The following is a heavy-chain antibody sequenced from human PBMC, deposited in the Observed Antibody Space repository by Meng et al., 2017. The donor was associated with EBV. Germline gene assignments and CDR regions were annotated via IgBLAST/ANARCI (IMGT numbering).Heavy chain of an antibody. D-gene: IGHD2-21*02. CDR2: MNPNSGNT. J-gene: IGHJ5*02. CDR3: ARDRMTRDWFDP. Sequence: QVQLVQSGAEVKKPGASVKVSCKASGYTFTSYDINWVRQATGQGLEWMGWMNPNSGNTGYAQKFQGRVTMTRNTSISTAYMELSSLKASDTAMYYCARDRMTRDWFDPWGQGTLVTVSS. CDR1: GYTFTSYD. V-gene: IGHV1-8*01.